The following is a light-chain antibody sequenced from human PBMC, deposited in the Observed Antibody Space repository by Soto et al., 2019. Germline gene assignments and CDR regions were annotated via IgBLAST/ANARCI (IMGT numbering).Light chain of an antibody. CDR2: WAS. CDR1: QSVLYSSNNKNY. V-gene: IGKV4-1*01. CDR3: QHYTNLPLT. Sequence: DIVMTQSPDSLAVSLGERATINCKSSQSVLYSSNNKNYLAWYQQKPGQPPKLLIYWASTRESGVPDRFSGSGSGTDFTLTISSLQAEDVAVYYCQHYTNLPLTFVGGTKVEIK. J-gene: IGKJ4*01.